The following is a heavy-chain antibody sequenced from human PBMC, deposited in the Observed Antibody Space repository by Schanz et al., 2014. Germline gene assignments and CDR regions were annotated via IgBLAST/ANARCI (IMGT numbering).Heavy chain of an antibody. D-gene: IGHD2-21*01. CDR2: ISSSGSYT. CDR1: GFTFSRFG. Sequence: QVQLVESGGGVVRPGRSLRLSCATSGFTFSRFGMHWIRQAPGKGLEWVSYISSSGSYTNYADSVKGRFTTSRDNGKKSMYLQMNSLRAEDTAVYYCARDRLECGAECYSVEVFEIWGQGTLVIVSS. J-gene: IGHJ4*02. CDR3: ARDRLECGAECYSVEVFEI. V-gene: IGHV3-11*05.